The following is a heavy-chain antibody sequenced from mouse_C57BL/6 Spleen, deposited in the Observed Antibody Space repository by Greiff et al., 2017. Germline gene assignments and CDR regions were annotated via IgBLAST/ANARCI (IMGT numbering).Heavy chain of an antibody. CDR1: GFSLTSYG. D-gene: IGHD2-5*01. J-gene: IGHJ1*03. CDR3: DSAQSNSHGYFDV. CDR2: LWSGGST. Sequence: QVQLMQSGPGLVQPSQCLSITCTVSGFSLTSYGVPWVLPSPGKGLEWLGVLWSGGSTACTAAFISRLSIITVNAKSQVFFKMNSLQAGATAIDYCDSAQSNSHGYFDVWGTGTTVTVSS. V-gene: IGHV2-2*01.